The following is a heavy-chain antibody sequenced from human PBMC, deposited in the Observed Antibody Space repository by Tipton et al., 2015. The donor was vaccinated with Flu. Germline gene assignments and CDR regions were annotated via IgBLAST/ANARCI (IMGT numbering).Heavy chain of an antibody. Sequence: LRLSCTVSGGSISSYYWSWIRQPPGKGLEWIGYIYYSGSTNYNPSLKSRVTISVDTSKNQFSLKLSSVTAADTAVYYCARALWSNFWSGYIERYGMDVWGQGTTVTVSS. CDR2: IYYSGST. CDR1: GGSISSYY. V-gene: IGHV4-59*01. J-gene: IGHJ6*02. D-gene: IGHD3-3*01. CDR3: ARALWSNFWSGYIERYGMDV.